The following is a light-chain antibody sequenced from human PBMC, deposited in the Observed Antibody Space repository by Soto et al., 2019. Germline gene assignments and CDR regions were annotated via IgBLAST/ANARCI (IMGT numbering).Light chain of an antibody. Sequence: EIVLTQSPGTLSLSPGERATLSCRASQSVSSSYLAWYQQKPRQAPRLLIYGASSRATGIPDRCSGSGSGTDFSLTISRRELVDFSVYYCHQYGSLPPFTFGPGTKVDIK. CDR2: GAS. CDR3: HQYGSLPPFT. J-gene: IGKJ3*01. CDR1: QSVSSSY. V-gene: IGKV3-20*01.